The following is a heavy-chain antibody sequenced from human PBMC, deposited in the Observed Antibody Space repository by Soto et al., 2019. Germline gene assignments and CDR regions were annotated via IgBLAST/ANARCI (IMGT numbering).Heavy chain of an antibody. CDR2: ISWNSGNI. CDR1: GFTFDDYA. CDR3: AKGTYDSSRYYTAPEY. J-gene: IGHJ4*02. V-gene: IGHV3-9*01. D-gene: IGHD3-22*01. Sequence: EVQLVESGGGLVQPGRSLRLSCAASGFTFDDYAMHWVRQAPGRGLEWVSGISWNSGNIGYADSVKGRFTISKDNAKNSLYLKMNSLRTEDTAVYYCAKGTYDSSRYYTAPEYWGQGTLVTVSS.